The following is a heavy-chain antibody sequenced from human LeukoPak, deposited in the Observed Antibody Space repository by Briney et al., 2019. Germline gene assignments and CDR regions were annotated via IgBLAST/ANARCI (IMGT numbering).Heavy chain of an antibody. CDR3: ANGGLWLPIRSD. Sequence: GGSLRLSCAASGFTFSSYAMNWIRQAPGRGLEWVSGISAGGDNAHYADSVKGRFTISRDNSKNTLFLQMNSLRAEDTAVYYCANGGLWLPIRSDWGQGTLVTVSS. D-gene: IGHD5-18*01. CDR1: GFTFSSYA. V-gene: IGHV3-23*01. J-gene: IGHJ4*02. CDR2: ISAGGDNA.